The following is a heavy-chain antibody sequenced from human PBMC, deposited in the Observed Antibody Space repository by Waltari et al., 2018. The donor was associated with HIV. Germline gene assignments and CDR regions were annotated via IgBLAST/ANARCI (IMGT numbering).Heavy chain of an antibody. J-gene: IGHJ5*02. Sequence: QVQLQESGPGLVEPSETLSLTCAVSGYSIRGGYYWDWVRQPPGKGLEWIGGIYHSGSTYYNPSLKSRVIISVDTSKNQFSLRLNSVTAADTAVYYCARRAVAGTNWFDPWGQGTLVTVPS. CDR1: GYSIRGGYY. CDR3: ARRAVAGTNWFDP. CDR2: IYHSGST. V-gene: IGHV4-38-2*01. D-gene: IGHD6-19*01.